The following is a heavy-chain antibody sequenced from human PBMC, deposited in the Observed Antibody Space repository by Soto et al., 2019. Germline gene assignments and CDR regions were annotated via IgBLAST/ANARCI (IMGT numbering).Heavy chain of an antibody. J-gene: IGHJ6*03. Sequence: SETLSLTCTVSGGSISSINYYWGWIRQPPGRGLEWIASMYYSGSTYNNPSLKSRVTISVDTSNNQFSLKLSSVTAADTAVYYCARHGNWNYGYYMYFWGKGTTVTVSS. CDR1: GGSISSINYY. CDR3: ARHGNWNYGYYMYF. V-gene: IGHV4-39*01. D-gene: IGHD1-1*01. CDR2: MYYSGST.